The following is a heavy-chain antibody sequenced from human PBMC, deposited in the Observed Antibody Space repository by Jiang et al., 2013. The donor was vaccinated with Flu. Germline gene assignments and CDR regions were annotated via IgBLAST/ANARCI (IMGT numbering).Heavy chain of an antibody. CDR3: AKDPSYCSSTSCYSKDAFDI. CDR2: ISGSGGST. CDR1: GFTFSSYA. V-gene: IGHV3-23*01. J-gene: IGHJ3*02. Sequence: GLVQPGGPLRLSCAASGFTFSSYAMSWVRQAPGKGLEWVSAISGSGGSTYYADSVKGRFTISRDNSKNTLYLQMNSLRAEDTAVYYCAKDPSYCSSTSCYSKDAFDIWGQGTMVTVSS. D-gene: IGHD2-2*01.